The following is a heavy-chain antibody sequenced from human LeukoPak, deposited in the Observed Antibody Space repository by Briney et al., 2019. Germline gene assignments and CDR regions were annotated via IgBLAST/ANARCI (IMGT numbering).Heavy chain of an antibody. V-gene: IGHV4-59*08. CDR3: ARTTTVVPRLTWFGP. Sequence: SETLSLTCTVSGAAISSYYWNWIRQPPGKGLEWIGYIYYSGNTNYNPSLKGRVTMSLDTSKNRFSLRLRSVTAADTAVYYCARTTTVVPRLTWFGPWGQGTLVTVSS. CDR2: IYYSGNT. D-gene: IGHD4-23*01. J-gene: IGHJ5*02. CDR1: GAAISSYY.